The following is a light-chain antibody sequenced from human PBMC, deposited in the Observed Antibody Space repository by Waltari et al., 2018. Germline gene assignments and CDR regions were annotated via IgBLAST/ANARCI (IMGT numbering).Light chain of an antibody. CDR3: QHYVRLPVT. J-gene: IGKJ1*01. CDR1: PSIGKY. CDR2: DAY. Sequence: TLSLSAGERATLSCRASPSIGKYLAWYQLRPGQAPRLLIYDAYIRAAGIPDRFSGSGSGTDFSLTISRLEPEDFAMYYCQHYVRLPVTFGQGTKVEIK. V-gene: IGKV3-20*01.